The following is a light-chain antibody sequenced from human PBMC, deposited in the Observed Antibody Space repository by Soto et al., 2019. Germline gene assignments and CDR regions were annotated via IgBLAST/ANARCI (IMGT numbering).Light chain of an antibody. J-gene: IGKJ1*01. V-gene: IGKV1-39*01. CDR2: AAS. CDR1: QSINTY. Sequence: DIQMTQSPSSLSASVGDRVTITCRASQSINTYLNWYQQKPGKAPKFLIHAASSLQSGVPSRFSGSGSGTFFTLTISSLQAEDVAVYYCQQYYSTPWTFGQGTKVEIK. CDR3: QQYYSTPWT.